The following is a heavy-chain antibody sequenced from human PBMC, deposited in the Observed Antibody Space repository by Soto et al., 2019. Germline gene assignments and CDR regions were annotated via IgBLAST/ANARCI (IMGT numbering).Heavy chain of an antibody. CDR1: GYTFTTYA. V-gene: IGHV1-3*01. CDR3: ASESYGGEFDY. D-gene: IGHD4-17*01. Sequence: ASVKVSCKASGYTFTTYALHWVRQAPGQRLEWMGWINAGNGNTKYSQKFQGRVTITRDTSGSTAYMELSSLRSKDTAVYYCASESYGGEFDYWGQGTLVTVSS. CDR2: INAGNGNT. J-gene: IGHJ4*02.